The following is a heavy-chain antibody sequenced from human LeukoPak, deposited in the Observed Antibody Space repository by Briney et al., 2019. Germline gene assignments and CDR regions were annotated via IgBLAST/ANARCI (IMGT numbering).Heavy chain of an antibody. V-gene: IGHV3-23*01. CDR1: GFTFSSYA. CDR3: AKDLERYSSGWYVFDY. J-gene: IGHJ4*02. Sequence: GGSLRLSCAASGFTFSSYAMSWVRQAPGKGLEWVSAISGSGGSTYYADSVKGRFTISRDNSKNTLYLQMNSLRAEDTAVYYCAKDLERYSSGWYVFDYWGQGTLVTVSS. CDR2: ISGSGGST. D-gene: IGHD6-19*01.